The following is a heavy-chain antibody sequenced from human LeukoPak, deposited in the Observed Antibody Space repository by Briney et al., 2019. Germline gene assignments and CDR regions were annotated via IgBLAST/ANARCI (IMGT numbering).Heavy chain of an antibody. D-gene: IGHD2/OR15-2a*01. Sequence: GGSLRLSCAASGFSFSSYWMHWVRQVPGKGLVWVSRISSDGSTTTYADSVKGRFTISRDNAKNTLYLQMNSLRADDTAVYYCGRGDFLPAGVDYWGQGAQVTVSS. CDR3: GRGDFLPAGVDY. CDR1: GFSFSSYW. V-gene: IGHV3-74*01. CDR2: ISSDGSTT. J-gene: IGHJ4*02.